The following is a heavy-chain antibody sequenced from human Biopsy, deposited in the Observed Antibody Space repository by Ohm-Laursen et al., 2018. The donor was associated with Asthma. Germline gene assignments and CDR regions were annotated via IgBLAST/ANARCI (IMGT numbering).Heavy chain of an antibody. D-gene: IGHD6-6*01. Sequence: TLSLTCIVSGDAMSTSGPYWGWIRQSPGKGLEWIGSIYYSGRTYYNPSLESRVTISADTSKNHFSLKVTSVTAADTAVYYCARAVSSSSYWYFDLWGRGDLVTVSS. CDR3: ARAVSSSSYWYFDL. V-gene: IGHV4-39*02. J-gene: IGHJ2*01. CDR2: IYYSGRT. CDR1: GDAMSTSGPY.